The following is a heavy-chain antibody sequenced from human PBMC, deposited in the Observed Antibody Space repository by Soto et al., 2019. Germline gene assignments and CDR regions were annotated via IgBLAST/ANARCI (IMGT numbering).Heavy chain of an antibody. V-gene: IGHV3-23*01. Sequence: GGSLRLSCAASGFIFSSYAMSWVRQAPGKGLEWVSAISGSGGSTYYADSVKGRFTISRDNSKNTLYLQMNSLRAEDTAVYYCAKEVAGRGTYYFDYWGQGTLVTSPQ. D-gene: IGHD6-19*01. CDR1: GFIFSSYA. J-gene: IGHJ4*02. CDR3: AKEVAGRGTYYFDY. CDR2: ISGSGGST.